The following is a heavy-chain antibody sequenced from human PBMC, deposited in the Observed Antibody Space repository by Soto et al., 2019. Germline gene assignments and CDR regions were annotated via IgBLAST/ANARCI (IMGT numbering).Heavy chain of an antibody. J-gene: IGHJ4*02. CDR3: ASAISGYSYGIIDY. D-gene: IGHD5-18*01. CDR1: GFSFSSYA. Sequence: GSLRLSCAASGFSFSSYAMHWVRQAPGKGLEWVAVISYDGSNKYYADSVKGRFTISRDNSKNTLYLQMNSLRAEDTAVYYCASAISGYSYGIIDYWGQGTLVTVSS. CDR2: ISYDGSNK. V-gene: IGHV3-30-3*01.